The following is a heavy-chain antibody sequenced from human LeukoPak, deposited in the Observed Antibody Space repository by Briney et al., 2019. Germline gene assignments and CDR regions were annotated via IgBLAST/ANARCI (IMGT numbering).Heavy chain of an antibody. CDR1: GFTLSSYP. CDR2: INGSGGST. Sequence: GSLRLSCAASGFTLSSYPISTVRQTPGKGLERVSAINGSGGSTYYADSVKGWFRISRENSKNTLYLQMNSLRAEDKAVYYCAKDRNYDFWSGYYTDYWGQGTLVSVSS. V-gene: IGHV3-23*01. CDR3: AKDRNYDFWSGYYTDY. J-gene: IGHJ4*02. D-gene: IGHD3-3*01.